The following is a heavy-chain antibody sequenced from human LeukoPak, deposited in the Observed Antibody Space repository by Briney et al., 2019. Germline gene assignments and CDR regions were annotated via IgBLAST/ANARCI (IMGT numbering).Heavy chain of an antibody. CDR3: ARAFMVRGVIFYFDY. Sequence: GGSLRLSCAASGFAVSGNYMSWVRQAPGKGLEWVSVIYSGGSTYYADSVKGRFTISRDNSKNTLYLQMNSLRAEDTAVYYCARAFMVRGVIFYFDYWGQGTLVTVSS. J-gene: IGHJ4*02. V-gene: IGHV3-53*01. CDR1: GFAVSGNY. CDR2: IYSGGST. D-gene: IGHD3-10*01.